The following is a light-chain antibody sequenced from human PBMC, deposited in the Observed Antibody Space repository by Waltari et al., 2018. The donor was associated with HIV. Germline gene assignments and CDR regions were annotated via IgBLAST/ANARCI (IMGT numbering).Light chain of an antibody. J-gene: IGLJ2*01. CDR2: EFT. CDR1: STDVATFNL. Sequence: QSALTQPASVSGSPGQSVTISCTGTSTDVATFNLISWYQQHPGQAPKLIIFEFTKRPTGLSSRFSGSKSGNTASLTISGLQPEDEADYYCCSYAGSAVFGGGTKLTV. V-gene: IGLV2-23*02. CDR3: CSYAGSAV.